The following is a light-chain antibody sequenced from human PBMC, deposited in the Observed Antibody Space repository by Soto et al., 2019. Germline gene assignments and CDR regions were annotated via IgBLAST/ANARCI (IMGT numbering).Light chain of an antibody. CDR2: DAS. Sequence: EIVLPRSPATMSLSPGERATLSCRASQSVSGYLAWYQQKPGQAPRLLIYDASKRATGIPARFSGSGFGTDFTLTISSLEPEDFAVYYCQQRSKWRTFGQGTKVDIK. J-gene: IGKJ1*01. CDR3: QQRSKWRT. V-gene: IGKV3-11*01. CDR1: QSVSGY.